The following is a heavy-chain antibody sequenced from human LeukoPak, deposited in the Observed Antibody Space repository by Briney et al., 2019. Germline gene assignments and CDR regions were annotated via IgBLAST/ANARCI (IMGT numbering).Heavy chain of an antibody. V-gene: IGHV1-2*02. CDR3: ARAGGRSSSWYRQLNY. Sequence: ASVKVSCKASGYTFTGYYMHWVRQAPGQGLEWMGWINPNSGGTNYAQKFQGRVTMTRDTSISTACMELSRLRSDDTAVYYCARAGGRSSSWYRQLNYWGQGTLVTASS. D-gene: IGHD6-13*01. CDR2: INPNSGGT. J-gene: IGHJ4*02. CDR1: GYTFTGYY.